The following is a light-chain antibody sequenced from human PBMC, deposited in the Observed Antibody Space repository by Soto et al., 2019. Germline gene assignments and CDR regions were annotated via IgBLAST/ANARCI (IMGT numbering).Light chain of an antibody. V-gene: IGKV1-13*02. CDR1: QGISSA. J-gene: IGKJ5*01. Sequence: DRVTITCRASQGISSALAWYQQKPGKAPKLLIYDASSLESGVPSRFSGSGSGTAFTLTISSLQPEDFATYYCQQRTTFGQGARLEIK. CDR3: QQRTT. CDR2: DAS.